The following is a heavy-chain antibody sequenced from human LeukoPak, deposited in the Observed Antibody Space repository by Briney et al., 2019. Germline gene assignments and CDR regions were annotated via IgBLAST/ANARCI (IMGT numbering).Heavy chain of an antibody. Sequence: GGSLRLSCAASGFTFSNAWMSWVRQAPGKGLEWVSYISSSGSTIYYADSVKGRFTISRDNAKNSLYLQMNSLRAEDTAVYYCARSVGIYCGGDCYLHDAFDIWGQGTMVTVSS. CDR3: ARSVGIYCGGDCYLHDAFDI. D-gene: IGHD2-21*02. CDR2: ISSSGSTI. V-gene: IGHV3-11*01. CDR1: GFTFSNAW. J-gene: IGHJ3*02.